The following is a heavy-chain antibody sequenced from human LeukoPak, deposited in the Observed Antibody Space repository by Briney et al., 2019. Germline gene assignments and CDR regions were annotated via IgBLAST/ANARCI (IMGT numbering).Heavy chain of an antibody. V-gene: IGHV3-23*01. D-gene: IGHD4-17*01. J-gene: IGHJ4*02. CDR3: ARGHSGYDDYGDYPGYFDY. Sequence: GGSLRLSCAASGFTFSSYAMSWVRQAPGKGLEWVAAISGSGGSTYYADSVKGRFTISRDNSKHPLYLQMNSLRAEDTAVYYCARGHSGYDDYGDYPGYFDYWGQGTLVTVSS. CDR2: ISGSGGST. CDR1: GFTFSSYA.